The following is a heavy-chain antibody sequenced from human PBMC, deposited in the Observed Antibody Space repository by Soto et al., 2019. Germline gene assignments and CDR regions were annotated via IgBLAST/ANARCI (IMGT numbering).Heavy chain of an antibody. CDR1: VNIFGNSW. CDR2: IYPVDSET. Sequence: GESLKISCMGSVNIFGNSWIAWVRQMPGKGLEWMGIIYPVDSETRYSPSFQGQVTFSADKSINTAYLQWSSLKASDTAMYYCARHSYGSGSYHYYGMDVWGQGTTVTVSS. J-gene: IGHJ6*02. CDR3: ARHSYGSGSYHYYGMDV. D-gene: IGHD3-10*01. V-gene: IGHV5-51*01.